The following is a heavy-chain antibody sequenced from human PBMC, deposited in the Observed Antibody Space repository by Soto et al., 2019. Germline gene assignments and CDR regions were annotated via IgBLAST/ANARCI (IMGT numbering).Heavy chain of an antibody. CDR1: GGSISSGHYY. V-gene: IGHV4-31*03. Sequence: QVQLQESGPGLVKPSQTLSLTCSVTGGSISSGHYYWSWVRQHPGKGLEWIGNIHYSGTTYYNPSLESRLTMSLDTSTKQFSLKLSSVTAAVTAVYYCAREGPLGRYGVIAYWGQGTLVTVSS. D-gene: IGHD3-16*01. CDR3: AREGPLGRYGVIAY. CDR2: IHYSGTT. J-gene: IGHJ4*02.